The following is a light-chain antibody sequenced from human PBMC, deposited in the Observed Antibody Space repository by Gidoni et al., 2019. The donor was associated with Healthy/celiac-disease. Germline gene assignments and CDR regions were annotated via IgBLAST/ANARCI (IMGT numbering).Light chain of an antibody. CDR2: GAS. CDR1: QSISSY. V-gene: IGKV1-39*01. CDR3: QQSYSTPRT. Sequence: DIQMTPSPSSLSASVGDRVTITCRASQSISSYLNWYQQKPGKAPKLRMYGASSLQSGVPSRFSGSGSGTDFTLTITSLQPEDSATYYCQQSYSTPRTFGQGTKVEIK. J-gene: IGKJ1*01.